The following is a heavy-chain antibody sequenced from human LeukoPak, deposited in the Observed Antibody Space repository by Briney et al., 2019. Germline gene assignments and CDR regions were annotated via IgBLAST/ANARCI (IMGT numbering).Heavy chain of an antibody. CDR1: GGTFSSYA. J-gene: IGHJ6*03. CDR3: ARDSWYYGSGSYYNPDYYMDV. CDR2: IIPIFGTA. D-gene: IGHD3-10*01. V-gene: IGHV1-69*05. Sequence: SVKVSCKASGGTFSSYAISWVRQAPGQGLEWMGGIIPIFGTANYAQKFQGRVTITTDESTSTAYVELSSLRSEDTAVYYCARDSWYYGSGSYYNPDYYMDVWGKGTTVTVSS.